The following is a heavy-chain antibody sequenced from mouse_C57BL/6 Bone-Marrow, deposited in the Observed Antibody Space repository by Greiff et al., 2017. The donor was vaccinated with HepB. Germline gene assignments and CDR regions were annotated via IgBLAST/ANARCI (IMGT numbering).Heavy chain of an antibody. Sequence: QVQLKQPGAELVRPGSSVKLSCKASGYTFTSYWMDWVKQRPGQGLEWIGNIYPSDSETHYNQKFKDKATLTVDKSSSTAYMQLSSLTSEDSAVYYCARANWVLYYYAMDYWGQGTSVTVSS. CDR1: GYTFTSYW. CDR2: IYPSDSET. J-gene: IGHJ4*01. D-gene: IGHD4-1*01. CDR3: ARANWVLYYYAMDY. V-gene: IGHV1-61*01.